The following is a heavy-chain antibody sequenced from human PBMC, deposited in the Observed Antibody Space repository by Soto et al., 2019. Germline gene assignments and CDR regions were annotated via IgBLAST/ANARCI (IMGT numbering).Heavy chain of an antibody. J-gene: IGHJ6*02. D-gene: IGHD2-21*02. CDR2: IHYSGSI. V-gene: IGHV4-30-4*02. CDR1: DGSISFENDH. Sequence: SDTLTLTCTVSDGSISFENDHWTWIRQSPGKGLEWIGYIHYSGSIIYNPSFKSRVTISVDTSKNQFSLQLSSVTAADTAVYFCAREDDGGDRDYYGLDVWGQGTTVS. CDR3: AREDDGGDRDYYGLDV.